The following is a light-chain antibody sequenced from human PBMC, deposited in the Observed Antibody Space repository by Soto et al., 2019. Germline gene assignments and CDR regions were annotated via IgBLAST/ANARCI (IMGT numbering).Light chain of an antibody. J-gene: IGKJ3*01. V-gene: IGKV1-8*01. CDR1: QGISNY. Sequence: AIRMTQSPSSLSASTGYLVTISCRATQGISNYLAWYQQKPGKAPKLLIYAASTLQSGVPSRFSGSGSGTDFTLTISCLQSEDFATYYCQQYYTYPLTFGPGTKVDFK. CDR3: QQYYTYPLT. CDR2: AAS.